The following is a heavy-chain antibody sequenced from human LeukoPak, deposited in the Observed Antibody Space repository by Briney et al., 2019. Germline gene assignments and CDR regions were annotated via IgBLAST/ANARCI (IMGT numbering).Heavy chain of an antibody. J-gene: IGHJ6*02. CDR1: GGSISSGDYY. CDR2: IYYSGST. Sequence: SETLSLTCTVSGGSISSGDYYWSWTRQPPGKGLEWIGYIYYSGSTYYNPSLKSRVTISVDTSKNQFSLKLSSVTAADTAVYYCARVVPTGYLTYYYYYGMDVWGQGTTVTVSS. D-gene: IGHD3-9*01. V-gene: IGHV4-30-4*01. CDR3: ARVVPTGYLTYYYYYGMDV.